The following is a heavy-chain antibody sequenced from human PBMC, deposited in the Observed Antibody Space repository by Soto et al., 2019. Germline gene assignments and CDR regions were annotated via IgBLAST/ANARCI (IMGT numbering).Heavy chain of an antibody. D-gene: IGHD4-17*01. V-gene: IGHV4-30-2*01. CDR3: ARAHYGDYGYGMDV. CDR1: GGSISSGGYS. CDR2: IYDSGTT. J-gene: IGHJ6*02. Sequence: QLQLQESGSGLVKPSQTLSLTCAVSGGSISSGGYSWTWIRQPPGKGLGWIGYIYDSGTTYYNPSLKSRVTISVDRSKNQFSLKLSSVTAADTAVYYCARAHYGDYGYGMDVWGQGTTVTVSS.